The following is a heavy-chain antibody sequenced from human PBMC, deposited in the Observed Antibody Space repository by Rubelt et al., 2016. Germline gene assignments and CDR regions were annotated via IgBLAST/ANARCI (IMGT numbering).Heavy chain of an antibody. J-gene: IGHJ4*02. D-gene: IGHD3-16*01. Sequence: QVQLQESGPGLVKPSQTLSLTCTVSGGSISSGGYYWSWIRQHPGKGLEWIGYIYYRGSTYYNQSLKIRVTISVDTSKNHFSLKLSSVTAADTAVYYCARPSGGVDGKFDYWGQGTLVTVSS. V-gene: IGHV4-31*03. CDR1: GGSISSGGYY. CDR2: IYYRGST. CDR3: ARPSGGVDGKFDY.